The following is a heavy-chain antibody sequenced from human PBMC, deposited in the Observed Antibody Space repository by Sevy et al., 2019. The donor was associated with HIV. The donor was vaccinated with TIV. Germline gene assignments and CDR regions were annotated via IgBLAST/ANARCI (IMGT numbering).Heavy chain of an antibody. D-gene: IGHD3-3*01. J-gene: IGHJ4*02. Sequence: GGSLRLSCAASGFTFSSYAMSWVRQAPGKGLEWVSDIRGSGGSTYYADSVKGRFTISRENSKTTLYLQMNSLRAEGTAVYYCAGIFGDLFDYWGQGTLVTVSS. V-gene: IGHV3-23*01. CDR3: AGIFGDLFDY. CDR1: GFTFSSYA. CDR2: IRGSGGST.